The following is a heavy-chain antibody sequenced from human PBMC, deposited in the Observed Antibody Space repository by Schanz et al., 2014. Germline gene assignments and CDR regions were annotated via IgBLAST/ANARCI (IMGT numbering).Heavy chain of an antibody. CDR3: ARDQSPYANSSDVRYFDS. CDR2: MQPGSGKT. Sequence: QVQLVQSGAELRKPGTSVTASCKTFGYTFSNDDINWLRQAIGQGAEWMGWMQPGSGKTHYAEKFQGRVSMTRDVSISTAYMELSSLASEDTAVYYWARDQSPYANSSDVRYFDSWGQGSLVTVSS. D-gene: IGHD6-6*01. CDR1: GYTFSNDD. V-gene: IGHV1-8*01. J-gene: IGHJ4*02.